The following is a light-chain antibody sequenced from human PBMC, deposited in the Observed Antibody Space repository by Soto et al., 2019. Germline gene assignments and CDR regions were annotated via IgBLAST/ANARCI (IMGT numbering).Light chain of an antibody. V-gene: IGLV2-14*01. CDR2: EVS. Sequence: QSALTQPASVSGSPGQSITISCTGTSSDVGGYNFVCWFQQHPGKVPKLLIYEVSNRPSGVSNRFSGSKSGNTASLTISGPQPEDEADYYCTSYTKTSPLVFGTGTKVTVL. CDR3: TSYTKTSPLV. J-gene: IGLJ1*01. CDR1: SSDVGGYNF.